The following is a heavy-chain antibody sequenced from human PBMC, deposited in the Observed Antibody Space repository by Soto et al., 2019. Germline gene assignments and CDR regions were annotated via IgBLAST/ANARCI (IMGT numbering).Heavy chain of an antibody. D-gene: IGHD5-12*01. CDR3: ARDTYSGYDFGL. J-gene: IGHJ5*02. CDR1: GASISSEGYH. V-gene: IGHV4-30-4*01. Sequence: SLTCSVSGASISSEGYHWSWVRQPPGKGLEWIGYIPSRGRPFYNPSLTSRGTISADTSKNQLPLQLTSVTAADTAVYYCARDTYSGYDFGLWGQGTLVTVSS. CDR2: IPSRGRP.